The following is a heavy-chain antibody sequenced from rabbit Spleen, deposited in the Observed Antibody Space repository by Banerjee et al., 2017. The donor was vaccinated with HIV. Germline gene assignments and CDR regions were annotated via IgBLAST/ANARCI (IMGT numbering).Heavy chain of an antibody. CDR2: IASGSTGSA. Sequence: QSLEGSGGDLVKPGASLTLTCPASGFSFTSNAYICWVRPPPGKGLEGIACIASGSTGSAYYATWAKGRFTISETSSTTVTLEMPSLTAADTATYFCARDTVYAAYSGFGHATLHYFDLWGPGTLVTVS. J-gene: IGHJ4*01. CDR3: ARDTVYAAYSGFGHATLHYFDL. CDR1: GFSFTSNAY. D-gene: IGHD6-1*01. V-gene: IGHV1S40*01.